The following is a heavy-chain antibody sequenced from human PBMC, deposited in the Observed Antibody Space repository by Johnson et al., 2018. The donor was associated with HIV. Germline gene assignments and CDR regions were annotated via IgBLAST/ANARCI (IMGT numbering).Heavy chain of an antibody. CDR3: AREKIRAFDI. Sequence: QVQLVESGGGVVRPGRSLRLSCAASGFTFSSFTMHWVRQAPGTGLEWVAVISDAVSSTFYADSVKGRFTISRDNSKNTLYLQMNSLRAEDTAVYYCAREKIRAFDIWGQGTMVTVSS. CDR2: ISDAVSST. V-gene: IGHV3-30*04. J-gene: IGHJ3*02. CDR1: GFTFSSFT.